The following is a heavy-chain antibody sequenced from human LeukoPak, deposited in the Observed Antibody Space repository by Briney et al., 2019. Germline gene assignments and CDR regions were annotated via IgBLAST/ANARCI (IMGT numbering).Heavy chain of an antibody. J-gene: IGHJ6*03. CDR3: ARVPADIVATYYMDV. CDR1: GGSISSGSYY. Sequence: NASETLSPTCTVSGGSISSGSYYWSWIRQPAGKGLEWIGRIYTSGSTNYNPSLKSRVTISVDTSKNQFSLKLSSVTAADTAVYYCARVPADIVATYYMDVWGKGTTVTVSS. V-gene: IGHV4-61*02. D-gene: IGHD5-12*01. CDR2: IYTSGST.